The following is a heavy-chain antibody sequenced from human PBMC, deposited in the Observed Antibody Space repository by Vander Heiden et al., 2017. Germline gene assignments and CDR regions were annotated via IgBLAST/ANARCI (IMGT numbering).Heavy chain of an antibody. CDR3: ARDKDPYYYGSGKGWFDP. V-gene: IGHV3-21*01. CDR2: ISSSSSYI. CDR1: GFTFISYS. Sequence: EVQLVESGGGLVKPGGSLRLTCAASGFTFISYSMNWVRQAPGKGLEWVSSISSSSSYIYYADSVKGRFTIARDNAKNSLYLQMNSLRAEDTAVYYCARDKDPYYYGSGKGWFDPWGQGTLVTVSS. D-gene: IGHD3-10*01. J-gene: IGHJ5*02.